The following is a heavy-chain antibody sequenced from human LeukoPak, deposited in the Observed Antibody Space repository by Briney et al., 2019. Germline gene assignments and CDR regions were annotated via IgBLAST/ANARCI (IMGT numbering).Heavy chain of an antibody. CDR1: GFTFSNYA. Sequence: GSLRLSCIASGFTFSNYAMNWDRQAPGKGLEWVAFISYDEDNRFYADSVKGRFSISRDNSNNVLFLQMNSLRVEDTAVYYCASLSAMTTAPPDVWGQGTTVTVSS. V-gene: IGHV3-30-3*01. J-gene: IGHJ6*02. CDR3: ASLSAMTTAPPDV. D-gene: IGHD1-1*01. CDR2: ISYDEDNR.